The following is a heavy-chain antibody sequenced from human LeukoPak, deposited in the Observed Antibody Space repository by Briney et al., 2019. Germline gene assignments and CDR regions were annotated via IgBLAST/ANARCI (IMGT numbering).Heavy chain of an antibody. CDR1: GGSFSGYY. V-gene: IGHV4-34*01. CDR2: INHSGST. Sequence: SETLSLTCAVYGGSFSGYYWSWIRQPPGKGLEWIGEINHSGSTNYNPSLKSRVTISVDTSKNQFSLKLSSVTAADTAVYYCARDFGYNWKANWFDPWGQGTLVTVS. J-gene: IGHJ5*02. D-gene: IGHD1-1*01. CDR3: ARDFGYNWKANWFDP.